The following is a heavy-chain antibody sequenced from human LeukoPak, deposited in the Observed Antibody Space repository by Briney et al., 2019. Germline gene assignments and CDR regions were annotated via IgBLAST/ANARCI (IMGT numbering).Heavy chain of an antibody. CDR3: AKGMGLAHYYFCGMDV. D-gene: IGHD6-19*01. V-gene: IGHV3-23*01. CDR1: GFTFSNFA. J-gene: IGHJ6*02. Sequence: GGSLRLSCAASGFTFSNFAVNWVRQAPGKGLEWVSVIGGGDGSIYYADSVKGRFTISRDNSKNTLYLQMTSLRAEDAAIYYCAKGMGLAHYYFCGMDVWGQGTTVTVSS. CDR2: IGGGDGSI.